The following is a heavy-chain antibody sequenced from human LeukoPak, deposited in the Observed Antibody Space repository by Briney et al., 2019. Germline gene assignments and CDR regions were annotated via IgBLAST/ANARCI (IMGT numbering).Heavy chain of an antibody. CDR3: ARLGVGATPFDY. Sequence: SVKVSCKASGGTFSSYAISWVRQAPGQGLEWMGRIIPILGIANYAQKFQGRVTITADKSTSTDYMELSSLRSEDTAVYYCARLGVGATPFDYWGQGTLVTVSS. V-gene: IGHV1-69*04. CDR1: GGTFSSYA. J-gene: IGHJ4*02. CDR2: IIPILGIA. D-gene: IGHD1-26*01.